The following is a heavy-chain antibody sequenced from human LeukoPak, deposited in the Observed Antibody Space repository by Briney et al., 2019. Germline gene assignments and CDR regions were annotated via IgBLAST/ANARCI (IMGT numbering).Heavy chain of an antibody. CDR3: ARDHLAAAGSGG. J-gene: IGHJ1*01. V-gene: IGHV1-2*06. CDR1: GYTFTVYN. Sequence: GAPVKVSCKASGYTFTVYNIHWVRQAPGQGLEWMGRINPNSGDTTYAQKFQGRVTMTRDTSINTAYVEVSGLRSDDTAVYYCARDHLAAAGSGGWGQGTLVTVFS. D-gene: IGHD6-13*01. CDR2: INPNSGDT.